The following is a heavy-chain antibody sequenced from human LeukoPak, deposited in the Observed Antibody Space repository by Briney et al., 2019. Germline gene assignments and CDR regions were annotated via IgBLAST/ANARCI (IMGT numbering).Heavy chain of an antibody. D-gene: IGHD1-1*01. CDR1: GDTVSGNSGA. CDR3: ARALERYYFDF. V-gene: IGHV6-1*01. Sequence: SPTLSLTFAISGDTVSGNSGAWIWVRQSPWRGLEWLGSTYYMSKWFHEYAVSVKGRFIFSPDTANNQFSLHLSSVTADDTGVFYCARALERYYFDFCGQGTLVTVSS. CDR2: TYYMSKWFH. J-gene: IGHJ4*02.